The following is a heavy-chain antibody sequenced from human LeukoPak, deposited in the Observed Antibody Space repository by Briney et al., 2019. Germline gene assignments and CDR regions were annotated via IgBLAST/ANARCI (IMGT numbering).Heavy chain of an antibody. J-gene: IGHJ6*03. V-gene: IGHV1-2*02. D-gene: IGHD1-26*01. CDR3: ARDPLYSGSSNYYYYMDV. CDR2: INPNSGGT. Sequence: ASVKVSCKASGYTFTGYYMHWVRQAPGQGLEWMGLINPNSGGTNYAQKFQGRVTMTRDTSISTAYMELSRLRSDDTAVYYCARDPLYSGSSNYYYYMDVWGKGTTVTVSS. CDR1: GYTFTGYY.